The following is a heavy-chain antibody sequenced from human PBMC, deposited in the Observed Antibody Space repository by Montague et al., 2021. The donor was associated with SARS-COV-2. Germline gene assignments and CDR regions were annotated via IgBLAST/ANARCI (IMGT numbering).Heavy chain of an antibody. CDR3: VRGQVTIFGVLIMLPAAGAVDV. CDR2: INDRGST. Sequence: SETRSLTCAVYGGSFSGYYWTWIRQPPGKGQGWVGEINDRGSTNYNPSFESRLTMSVDTSKNQFSLRLKSVSAADTAMYDCVRGQVTIFGVLIMLPAAGAVDVWGQGTTVTVSS. J-gene: IGHJ3*01. CDR1: GGSFSGYY. D-gene: IGHD3-3*01. V-gene: IGHV4-34*01.